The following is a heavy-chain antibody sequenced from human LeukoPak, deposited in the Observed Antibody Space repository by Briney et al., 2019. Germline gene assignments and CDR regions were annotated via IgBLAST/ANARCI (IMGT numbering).Heavy chain of an antibody. D-gene: IGHD4-17*01. Sequence: SETLSLTCTVSGGSISSYYWSWIRQPPGKGLEWIGYIYYSGSTNYNPSLKSRVTISVDTSKNQFSLKLSSVTAADTAVYYCARENLAVYDYGDPGAFDIWGQGTMVTVSS. CDR2: IYYSGST. J-gene: IGHJ3*02. CDR3: ARENLAVYDYGDPGAFDI. CDR1: GGSISSYY. V-gene: IGHV4-59*01.